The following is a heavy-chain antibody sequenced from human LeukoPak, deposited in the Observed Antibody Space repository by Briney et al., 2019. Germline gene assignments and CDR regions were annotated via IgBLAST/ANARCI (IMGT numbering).Heavy chain of an antibody. V-gene: IGHV4-4*07. J-gene: IGHJ4*02. CDR1: GGSISKQY. Sequence: PSETLSLTCTVSGGSISKQYWTWVRQSAGKGLEWIGRIYGDGTITYNPSLKSRVTMSVDTSKNQFSLRLTSVTAADTAVYYCARDRSEYYFDYWGQGTLVTVSS. CDR2: IYGDGTI. CDR3: ARDRSEYYFDY.